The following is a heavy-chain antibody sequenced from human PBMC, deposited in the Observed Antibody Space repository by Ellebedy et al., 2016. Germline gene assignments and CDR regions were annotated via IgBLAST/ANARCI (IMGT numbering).Heavy chain of an antibody. CDR3: ASSPVLRFLEWLPPQH. CDR2: IYPGDSDT. V-gene: IGHV5-51*01. J-gene: IGHJ1*01. Sequence: GESLKISCKGSGYSFTSYWIGWVRQMPGKGLEWMGIIYPGDSDTRYSPSFQGQVTISADKSISTAYLQWSSLKASDTAMYYCASSPVLRFLEWLPPQHWGQGTLVTVSS. CDR1: GYSFTSYW. D-gene: IGHD3-3*01.